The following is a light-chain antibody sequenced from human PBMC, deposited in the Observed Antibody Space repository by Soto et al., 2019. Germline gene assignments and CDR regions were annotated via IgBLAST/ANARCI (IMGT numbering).Light chain of an antibody. CDR2: GNY. V-gene: IGLV1-44*01. Sequence: QSVLTQAPSSSGTPGQRVTISCSGSSSNIETNGVNWYQQFPGTAPKLLIFGNYQRPSGVPDRFSASKSGTSATLAISGLQSEDEGDYYCAAWDDSLNDFVFGTGTKVTVL. CDR1: SSNIETNG. CDR3: AAWDDSLNDFV. J-gene: IGLJ1*01.